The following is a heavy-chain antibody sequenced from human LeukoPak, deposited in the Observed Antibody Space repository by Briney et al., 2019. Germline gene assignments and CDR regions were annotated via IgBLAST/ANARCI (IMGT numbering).Heavy chain of an antibody. CDR2: INSDGSST. CDR1: GFTFISYW. J-gene: IGHJ6*02. Sequence: PGGSLRLSCAASGFTFISYWMHWVRQAPGKGLVWVSRINSDGSSTSYADSVKGRFTISRDNAKNTLYLQMNSLRAEDTAVYYCAREERALRFLEWWEGLDYYGMDVWGQGTTVTVSS. V-gene: IGHV3-74*01. CDR3: AREERALRFLEWWEGLDYYGMDV. D-gene: IGHD3-3*01.